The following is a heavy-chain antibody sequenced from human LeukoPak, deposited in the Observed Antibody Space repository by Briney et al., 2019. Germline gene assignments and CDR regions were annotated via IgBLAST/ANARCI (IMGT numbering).Heavy chain of an antibody. V-gene: IGHV1-18*01. Sequence: ASVKVSCKASGYTFNTYGITWVRQAPGQGLEWMGWISGYNGKTKYAQKLQDRVTMTTDTSTTTAYMELRSLRSDDTAVYYCARGEGRIYFGNDKNWFNPWGQGTLVTVSS. D-gene: IGHD1-1*01. CDR2: ISGYNGKT. CDR3: ARGEGRIYFGNDKNWFNP. CDR1: GYTFNTYG. J-gene: IGHJ5*02.